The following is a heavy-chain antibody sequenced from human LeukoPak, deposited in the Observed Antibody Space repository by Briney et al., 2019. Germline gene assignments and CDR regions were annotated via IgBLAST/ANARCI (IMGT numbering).Heavy chain of an antibody. D-gene: IGHD3-16*01. CDR2: IYTDGSYT. V-gene: IGHV3-74*01. Sequence: GGSLRLSCAASGFVFSSYWMHWVRQVPGRGLVWVSRIYTDGSYTNYADSVKGRFTISRDNAKNTLSLHMNSLRAEDMGVYYCARGDDESLDHWGQGTLVTVSA. J-gene: IGHJ4*02. CDR1: GFVFSSYW. CDR3: ARGDDESLDH.